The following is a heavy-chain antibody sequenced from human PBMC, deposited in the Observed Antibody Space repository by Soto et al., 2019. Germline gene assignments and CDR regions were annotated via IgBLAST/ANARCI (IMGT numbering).Heavy chain of an antibody. V-gene: IGHV3-23*01. CDR3: AKVFSAMLYEQSDY. CDR2: ISGSGGST. Sequence: GGSLRLSCAASGFTFSSYAMSWVRQAPGKGLEWVSAISGSGGSTYYADSVKGRFTISRDNSKNTLYLQMNSLRAEDTAVYYCAKVFSAMLYEQSDYWGQGTLVTVSS. J-gene: IGHJ4*02. CDR1: GFTFSSYA. D-gene: IGHD5-18*01.